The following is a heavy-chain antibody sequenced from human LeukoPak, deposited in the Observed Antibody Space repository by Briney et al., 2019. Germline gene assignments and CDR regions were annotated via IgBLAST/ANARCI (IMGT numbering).Heavy chain of an antibody. Sequence: SETLSLTCTVSGGSVSSGSYNWSWIRQPPGKGLEGIGYIYYSGSTYYNPSLKSRVTISVDTSKNQFSLKLSSVTAADTAVYYCARGGGYYYHDSSGYYADYWGQGTLVTVSS. CDR2: IYYSGST. CDR3: ARGGGYYYHDSSGYYADY. CDR1: GGSVSSGSYN. J-gene: IGHJ4*02. V-gene: IGHV4-30-4*08. D-gene: IGHD3-22*01.